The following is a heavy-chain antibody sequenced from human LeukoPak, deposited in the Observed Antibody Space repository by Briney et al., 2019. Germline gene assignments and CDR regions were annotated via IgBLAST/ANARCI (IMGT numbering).Heavy chain of an antibody. J-gene: IGHJ4*02. Sequence: GGSLRLSCAASGFTFTTYAMNWVRQAPGKGLEWVSGISGSSTSTYYADSVKGRFTISRDNSKNTLYVQMNSLRAEDTAIYYCAVGSYYFDYWAREPWSPSPQ. V-gene: IGHV3-23*01. D-gene: IGHD3-10*01. CDR3: AVGSYYFDY. CDR1: GFTFTTYA. CDR2: ISGSSTST.